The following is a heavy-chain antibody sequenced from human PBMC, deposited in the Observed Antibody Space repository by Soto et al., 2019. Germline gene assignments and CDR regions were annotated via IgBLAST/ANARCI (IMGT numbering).Heavy chain of an antibody. Sequence: PSETLSLTCTVSGGSISSGGHYWSCIRQHPGKGLEWIGYTSYTGSTYYNPSLKSRVTISVDTSKNQFSLKLSSVTAADTAMYYCARFIATTGTFASWGQGTLVTVSS. J-gene: IGHJ5*01. CDR1: GGSISSGGHY. V-gene: IGHV4-31*03. CDR2: TSYTGST. D-gene: IGHD6-13*01. CDR3: ARFIATTGTFAS.